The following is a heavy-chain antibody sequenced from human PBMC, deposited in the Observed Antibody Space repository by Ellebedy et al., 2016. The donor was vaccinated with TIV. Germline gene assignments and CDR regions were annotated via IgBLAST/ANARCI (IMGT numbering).Heavy chain of an antibody. CDR3: ATFNQYYTYLGV. CDR1: GDSISSSSDY. D-gene: IGHD1-14*01. Sequence: SETLSLXCTVSGDSISSSSDYWVWIRQPPGKGLEWIGTISNRDRTDYNPSLKSRVFILVDASKNQFFLKLTSVTAADTAVYYCATFNQYYTYLGVWGKGTTVIASS. V-gene: IGHV4-39*01. CDR2: ISNRDRT. J-gene: IGHJ6*03.